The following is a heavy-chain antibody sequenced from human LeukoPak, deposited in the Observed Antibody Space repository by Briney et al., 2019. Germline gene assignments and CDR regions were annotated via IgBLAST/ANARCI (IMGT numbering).Heavy chain of an antibody. V-gene: IGHV4-30-4*01. CDR3: AREDFYYFDSSGYYLY. CDR2: IYYSGST. J-gene: IGHJ4*02. CDR1: GGSISSGGYY. Sequence: SETLSLTCTVSGGSISSGGYYWSWIRQPPGKGLEWIGYIYYSGSTYYNPSLKSRVAMSVDTSKNQFSLKLSSVTVADTAVYYCAREDFYYFDSSGYYLYWGQGTLATVSS. D-gene: IGHD3-22*01.